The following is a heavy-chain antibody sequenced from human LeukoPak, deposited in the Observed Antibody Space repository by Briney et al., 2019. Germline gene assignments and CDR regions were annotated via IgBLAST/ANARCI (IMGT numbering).Heavy chain of an antibody. CDR3: AREEDIVVVPADQRGGWFDP. D-gene: IGHD2-2*01. J-gene: IGHJ5*02. Sequence: PSETLSLTGTVSGGSISSYYWSWIRQPAGKGLEGIGRIYTSGSTNYNPSLSSRVTMSVDTSKNPFSLKLSSVTAADTAVYYCAREEDIVVVPADQRGGWFDPWGQGTLVTVSS. CDR2: IYTSGST. V-gene: IGHV4-4*07. CDR1: GGSISSYY.